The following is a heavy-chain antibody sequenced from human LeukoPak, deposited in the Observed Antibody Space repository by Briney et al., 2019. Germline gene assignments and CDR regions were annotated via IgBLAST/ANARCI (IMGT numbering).Heavy chain of an antibody. CDR2: IIPIFGTS. D-gene: IGHD2-15*01. Sequence: GASVKVSCKASVGTFSSYAISWVRQAPGQGLEWMGGIIPIFGTSNYAQKFQGRVTITADVSTSTAYMQLSSLRTEDTAVYYCARLDGDCIGGSGPSYYYYGMDVWGQGTTVTVSS. CDR3: ARLDGDCIGGSGPSYYYYGMDV. J-gene: IGHJ6*02. V-gene: IGHV1-69*13. CDR1: VGTFSSYA.